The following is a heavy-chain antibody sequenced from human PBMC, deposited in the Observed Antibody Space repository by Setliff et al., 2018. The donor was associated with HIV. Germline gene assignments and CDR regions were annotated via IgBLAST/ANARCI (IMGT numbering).Heavy chain of an antibody. V-gene: IGHV4-39*01. Sequence: LSLTCTVSGGSISSSSYYWGWIRQPPGKGLEWIGSIYYSGSTYYNPSLKSRVTISVDTSKNQFSLKLSSVTAADTAVYYCAIHPRVPDYYYYGMDVWGQGTTVTVSS. CDR3: AIHPRVPDYYYYGMDV. J-gene: IGHJ6*02. CDR1: GGSISSSSYY. CDR2: IYYSGST.